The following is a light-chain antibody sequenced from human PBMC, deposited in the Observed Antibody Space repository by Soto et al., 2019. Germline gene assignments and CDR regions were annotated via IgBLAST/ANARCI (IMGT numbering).Light chain of an antibody. CDR1: QSVSSY. CDR2: DAS. CDR3: KQRSNWPALT. Sequence: EIVLTQSPATLSLSPGERATLSCRASQSVSSYLAWYQQKPGQAPRLLIYDASNRATGIPARFSGSGSGTDVTLNISSLEPEDFAFYYCKQRSNWPALTFGGGTKVDIK. J-gene: IGKJ4*01. V-gene: IGKV3-11*01.